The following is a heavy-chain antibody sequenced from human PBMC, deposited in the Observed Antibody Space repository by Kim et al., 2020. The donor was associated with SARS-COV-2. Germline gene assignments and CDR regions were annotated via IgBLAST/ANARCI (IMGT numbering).Heavy chain of an antibody. J-gene: IGHJ6*02. D-gene: IGHD6-13*01. Sequence: GGSLRLSCAASGFTFSSYAMSWVRQAPGKGLEWVSAISGSGGSTYYADSVKGRFTISRDNSKNTLYLQMNSLRAEDTAVYYCAKGGPRSWYGRYYYGMDVWGQGTTVTVSS. CDR3: AKGGPRSWYGRYYYGMDV. CDR2: ISGSGGST. CDR1: GFTFSSYA. V-gene: IGHV3-23*01.